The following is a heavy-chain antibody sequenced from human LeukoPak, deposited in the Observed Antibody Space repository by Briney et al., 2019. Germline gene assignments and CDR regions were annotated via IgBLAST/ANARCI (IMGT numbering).Heavy chain of an antibody. CDR1: GYTFTSYY. D-gene: IGHD3-3*01. Sequence: GASVKVSCKASGYTFTSYYMHWVRQAPGQGLEWMGLINPSGGSTSYAQKFQGRVTMTRDTSTSTVYMELSSLRSEDTAVYYCARGHDFWSGPFSWFDPWGQGTLVTVSS. V-gene: IGHV1-46*01. CDR3: ARGHDFWSGPFSWFDP. J-gene: IGHJ5*02. CDR2: INPSGGST.